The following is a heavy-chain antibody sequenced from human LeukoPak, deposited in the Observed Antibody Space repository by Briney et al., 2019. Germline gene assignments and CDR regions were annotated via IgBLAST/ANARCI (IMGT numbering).Heavy chain of an antibody. Sequence: SETLTRTGTVYGVSVGSDFWSWIRQPQGKGLEWIGNIYYSGSTTYNPSLKSRVTISLDTSKNQFSLKLASMTAADTAVYYCAREQWPAHWFDPWGQGTLVTVSS. D-gene: IGHD6-19*01. V-gene: IGHV4-59*02. CDR2: IYYSGST. CDR3: AREQWPAHWFDP. CDR1: GVSVGSDF. J-gene: IGHJ5*02.